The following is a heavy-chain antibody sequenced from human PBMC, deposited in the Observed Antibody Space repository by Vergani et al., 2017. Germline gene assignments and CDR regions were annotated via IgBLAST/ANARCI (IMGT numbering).Heavy chain of an antibody. CDR2: ISSSSSYI. V-gene: IGHV3-21*01. D-gene: IGHD4/OR15-4a*01. Sequence: VQLVESGGGLVKPGGSLRLSCAASGFTFSSYSMNWVRQAPGKGLEWVSSISSSSSYIYYADSVKGRFTISRDNAKNTLYLQMNSLGAEDTAVYYCARDCVTMNGLLYYWGQGTLVTVSS. CDR3: ARDCVTMNGLLYY. J-gene: IGHJ4*02. CDR1: GFTFSSYS.